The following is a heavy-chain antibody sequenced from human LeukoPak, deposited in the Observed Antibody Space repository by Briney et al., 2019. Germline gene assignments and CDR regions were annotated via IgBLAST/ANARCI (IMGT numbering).Heavy chain of an antibody. CDR2: IYYSGST. CDR3: ARAPYYYDSSGPWGMDV. D-gene: IGHD3-22*01. Sequence: SEPLSLTCTVSGGSISSGGYYWSWIRQHPGKGLEWIGYIYYSGSTYYNPSLKSRVTISVDTSKNQFSLKLSSVTAADTAVYYCARAPYYYDSSGPWGMDVWGQGTTVTVSS. CDR1: GGSISSGGYY. J-gene: IGHJ6*02. V-gene: IGHV4-31*03.